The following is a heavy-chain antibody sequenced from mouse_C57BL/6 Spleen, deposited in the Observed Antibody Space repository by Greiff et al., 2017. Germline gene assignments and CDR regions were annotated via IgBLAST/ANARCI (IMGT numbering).Heavy chain of an antibody. CDR3: AREDYYGCSYGY. CDR1: GYTFTSYW. CDR2: IYPGSGST. V-gene: IGHV1-55*01. Sequence: VQLQQPGAELVKPGASVKMSCKASGYTFTSYWITWVQQRPGQGLEWIGDIYPGSGSTNYNEKFKSKATLTVDKSSITVYMQLSSLTSEDSAVCYSAREDYYGCSYGYWGQGTTLTVST. D-gene: IGHD1-1*01. J-gene: IGHJ2*01.